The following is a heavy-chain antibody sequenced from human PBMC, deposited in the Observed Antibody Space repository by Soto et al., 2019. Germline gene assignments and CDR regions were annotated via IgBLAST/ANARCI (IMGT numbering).Heavy chain of an antibody. V-gene: IGHV3-73*01. CDR3: TRDPRNYYDSSGSANWFDP. CDR2: IRSKTNSYAT. Sequence: GGSLRLSCAASGFTFSGSAMHWVRQASGKGLEWVGRIRSKTNSYATAYAASVKGRFTISRDDSKNTAYLQMNSLKTEDTAVYYCTRDPRNYYDSSGSANWFDPWGQGTLVTVSS. J-gene: IGHJ5*02. D-gene: IGHD3-22*01. CDR1: GFTFSGSA.